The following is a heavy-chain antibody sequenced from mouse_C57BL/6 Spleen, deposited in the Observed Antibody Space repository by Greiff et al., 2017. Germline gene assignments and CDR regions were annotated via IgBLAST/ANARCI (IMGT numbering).Heavy chain of an antibody. V-gene: IGHV6-6*01. Sequence: EVKVEESGGGLVQPGGSMKLSCAASGFTFSDAWMDWVRQSTEKGLEWVAEIRNNANIHATYYAGSGKGRFTISRDDSKSSSSLQMNRLRAEDTGIYYSTSLTTVEWYFDFWGTGTTVTVSS. CDR1: GFTFSDAW. CDR3: TSLTTVEWYFDF. J-gene: IGHJ1*03. D-gene: IGHD1-1*01. CDR2: IRNNANIHAT.